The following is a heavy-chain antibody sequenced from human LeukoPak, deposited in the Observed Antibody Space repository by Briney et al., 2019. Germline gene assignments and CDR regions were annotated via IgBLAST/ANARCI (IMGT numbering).Heavy chain of an antibody. CDR1: KFTFSNYW. J-gene: IGHJ4*02. Sequence: GGSLRLSCTASKFTFSNYWMNWVRQSPGKGLEWVANIKEDGSEKYYVASVKGRFTISRDNAKNSLYLQMNSLRAEDTAVYYCARQQWLDGAYYFDYWGQGTLVTVSS. V-gene: IGHV3-7*01. CDR2: IKEDGSEK. D-gene: IGHD6-19*01. CDR3: ARQQWLDGAYYFDY.